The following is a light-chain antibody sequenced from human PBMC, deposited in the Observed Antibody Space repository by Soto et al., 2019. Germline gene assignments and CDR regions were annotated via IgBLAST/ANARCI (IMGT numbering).Light chain of an antibody. CDR2: LGS. CDR1: QSLLHSNGYNY. CDR3: MQALQTPLT. V-gene: IGKV2-28*01. Sequence: DIVITQTPLSLPFTPGEPSSISCMSSQSLLHSNGYNYLDWYLQKPGQSPQLLIYLGSNRASGVPDRFSGSGSCTDFTLKISRVEAEDVGVYYCMQALQTPLTFGGGTKVDTK. J-gene: IGKJ4*01.